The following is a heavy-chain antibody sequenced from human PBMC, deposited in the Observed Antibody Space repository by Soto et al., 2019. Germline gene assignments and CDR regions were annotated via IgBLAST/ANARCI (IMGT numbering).Heavy chain of an antibody. CDR3: ARECHYGHDEFDI. CDR2: IKEDGSEK. D-gene: IGHD3-16*01. J-gene: IGHJ3*02. V-gene: IGHV3-7*01. CDR1: GFTFRSYW. Sequence: EVQLVESGGGLVQPGGSLRLSCEVSGFTFRSYWMSWVRQAPGKELEWVANIKEDGSEKYYVASVKGQFTISRDNAKNSLFLQMSSLRAEDTALYHCARECHYGHDEFDIWGQGTMVTVSS.